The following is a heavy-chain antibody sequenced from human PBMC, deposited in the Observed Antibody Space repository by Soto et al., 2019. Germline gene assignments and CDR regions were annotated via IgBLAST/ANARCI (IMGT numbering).Heavy chain of an antibody. CDR3: ARDGVESGYDNYYTDV. CDR2: IYYSGST. J-gene: IGHJ6*03. D-gene: IGHD5-12*01. CDR1: GYSRNFC. V-gene: IGHV4-59*01. Sequence: GYSRNFCWSCIMQTTRKGLEWIGYIYYSGSTNYNPSLKSRVTISVDTSKNQFSLKLSSVTAADTAVYYCARDGVESGYDNYYTDVWGKGTTVTVSS.